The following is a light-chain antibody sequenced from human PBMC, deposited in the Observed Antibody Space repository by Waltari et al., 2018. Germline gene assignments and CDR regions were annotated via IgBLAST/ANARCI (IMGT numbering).Light chain of an antibody. CDR2: EVS. CDR1: SRDVGTYNH. J-gene: IGLJ1*01. V-gene: IGLV2-14*01. CDR3: ASYTTSDTIV. Sequence: QSALTKPASLSGSRGQSITHSCTGTSRDVGTYNHVSWDQHHPGKVPKVIIDEVSNRHAGNSSRFSGSMSGHTAALTIHGLQADDEDDYYCASYTTSDTIVFGTGTGVTVL.